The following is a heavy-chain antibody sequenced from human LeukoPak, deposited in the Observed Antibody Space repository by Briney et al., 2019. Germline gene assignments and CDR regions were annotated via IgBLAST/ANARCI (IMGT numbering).Heavy chain of an antibody. CDR2: IYYSGST. CDR3: ARDGEMATIYFDY. D-gene: IGHD5-24*01. J-gene: IGHJ4*02. CDR1: GGSISSSSYY. V-gene: IGHV4-39*07. Sequence: SETLSLTCTVSGGSISSSSYYWGWIRQPPGKGLEWIGSIYYSGSTYYNPSLKSRVTISVDTSKNQFSLKLSSVTAADTAVYYCARDGEMATIYFDYWGQGTLVTVSS.